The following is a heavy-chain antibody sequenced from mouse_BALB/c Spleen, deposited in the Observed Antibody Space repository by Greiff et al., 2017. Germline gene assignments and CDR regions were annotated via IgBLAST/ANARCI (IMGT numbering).Heavy chain of an antibody. D-gene: IGHD1-2*01. J-gene: IGHJ4*01. V-gene: IGHV5-17*02. CDR2: ISSGSSTI. CDR1: GFTFSSFG. Sequence: VQLKESGGGLVQPGGSRKLSCAASGFTFSSFGMHWVRQAPEKGLEWVAYISSGSSTIYYADTVKGRFTISRDNPKNTLFLQMTSLRSEDTAMYYCARHYNYAMDYWGQGTSVTVSS. CDR3: ARHYNYAMDY.